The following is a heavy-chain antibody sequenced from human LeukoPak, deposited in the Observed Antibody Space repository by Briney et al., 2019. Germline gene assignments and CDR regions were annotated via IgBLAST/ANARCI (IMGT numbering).Heavy chain of an antibody. V-gene: IGHV4-38-2*02. Sequence: SETLSLTCTVYGYSMNSPYYWGWIRQPPGKGLEWIGSIYKSGSAYYNPSLKNRVALSVDTSKNHFSLRLSSVTAADTAVYYCTRGYWFDAWGQGTLVTVSS. J-gene: IGHJ5*02. CDR2: IYKSGSA. CDR1: GYSMNSPYY. CDR3: TRGYWFDA.